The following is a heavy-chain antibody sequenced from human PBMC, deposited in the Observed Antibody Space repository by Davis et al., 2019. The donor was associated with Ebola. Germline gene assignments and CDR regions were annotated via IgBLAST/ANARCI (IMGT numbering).Heavy chain of an antibody. CDR1: GFTFSSYG. Sequence: PGGSLRLSCAASGFTFSSYGMHWVRQAPGKGLEWVAVISYDGSNKYYADSVKGRFTISRDNSKNTLYLQMNSLRAEDTAVYYCAKGVFVWGQGTVVTVSS. J-gene: IGHJ4*02. CDR3: AKGVFV. V-gene: IGHV3-30*18. CDR2: ISYDGSNK. D-gene: IGHD2-8*01.